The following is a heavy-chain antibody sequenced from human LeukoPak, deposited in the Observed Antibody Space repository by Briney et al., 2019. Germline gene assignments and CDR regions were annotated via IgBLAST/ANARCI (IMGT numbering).Heavy chain of an antibody. CDR1: GGSISSSSYY. V-gene: IGHV4-39*07. Sequence: PSETLSLTCTVSGGSISSSSYYWGWIRQPPGKGLEWIGNIYYSGSTYYNPSLKSRVTISLDTSKNQFSLKLSSVTAADTAVYYCARGRGRAYYYYYYMDVWGKGTTVTVSS. CDR2: IYYSGST. J-gene: IGHJ6*03. CDR3: ARGRGRAYYYYYYMDV. D-gene: IGHD2-15*01.